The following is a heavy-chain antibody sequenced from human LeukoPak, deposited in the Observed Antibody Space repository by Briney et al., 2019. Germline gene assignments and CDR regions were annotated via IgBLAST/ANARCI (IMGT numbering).Heavy chain of an antibody. J-gene: IGHJ6*03. CDR1: GYTFTGYY. Sequence: GASVKVSCKASGYTFTGYYMHWVRQAPGQGLEWMGWINPNGGGTNYAQRFQGRVTMTRDTSISTAYMELSSLRSEDTAVYYCARGQVYSSSSGTPYYYYYMDVWGKGTTVTVSS. CDR2: INPNGGGT. V-gene: IGHV1-2*02. D-gene: IGHD6-6*01. CDR3: ARGQVYSSSSGTPYYYYYMDV.